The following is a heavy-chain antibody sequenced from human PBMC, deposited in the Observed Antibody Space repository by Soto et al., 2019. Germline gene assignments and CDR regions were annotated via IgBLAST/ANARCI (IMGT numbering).Heavy chain of an antibody. CDR1: GFTYSTYT. Sequence: GGSLRLSCAASGFTYSTYTMHWVRQAPGKGLEWVAVISYDGNNKFYADSVKGRFTISRDSTKQTLYLQMNSLRPDDTAMYYFARDGVSSPEYTWNYGPYFDFWGQGALVTVSS. V-gene: IGHV3-30-3*01. CDR3: ARDGVSSPEYTWNYGPYFDF. D-gene: IGHD1-7*01. J-gene: IGHJ4*02. CDR2: ISYDGNNK.